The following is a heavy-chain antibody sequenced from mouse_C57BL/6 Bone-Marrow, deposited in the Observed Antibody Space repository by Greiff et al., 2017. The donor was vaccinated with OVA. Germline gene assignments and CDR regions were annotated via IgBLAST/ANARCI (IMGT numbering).Heavy chain of an antibody. J-gene: IGHJ4*01. CDR2: ISNGGGST. Sequence: DVHLVESGGGLVQPGGSLKLSCAASGFTFSDFYMYWIRQTPEKRLEWVAYISNGGGSTYYPDTVKGRFTIARDNAKNTLYLQISRLKSEDTAMYYCARLDAMDYWGQGTSVTVSS. CDR1: GFTFSDFY. CDR3: ARLDAMDY. V-gene: IGHV5-12*01.